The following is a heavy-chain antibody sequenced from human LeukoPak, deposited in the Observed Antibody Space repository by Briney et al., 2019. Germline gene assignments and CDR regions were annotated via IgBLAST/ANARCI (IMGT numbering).Heavy chain of an antibody. Sequence: PGGSLRLSCAASGFTFDEYGMSWVRQAPGKGLEWVSGRNGGSTGYAGSVKGRFTISRDNAKNSLYLQMNSLRAEDTAVYYCAREYSSSSSDYWGQGTLVTVSS. CDR2: RNGGST. J-gene: IGHJ4*02. CDR1: GFTFDEYG. D-gene: IGHD6-6*01. CDR3: AREYSSSSSDY. V-gene: IGHV3-20*04.